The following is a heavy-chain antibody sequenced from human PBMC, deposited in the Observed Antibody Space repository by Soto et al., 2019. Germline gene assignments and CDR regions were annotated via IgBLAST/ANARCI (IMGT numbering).Heavy chain of an antibody. CDR3: ASLASDYYYTNGPLGSFDN. CDR2: ISYSGTT. V-gene: IGHV4-39*01. D-gene: IGHD2-8*01. J-gene: IGHJ4*02. CDR1: GGSIRRNSYS. Sequence: SETLSLTCTVSGGSIRRNSYSWGWIRQPPGKGLEWIGSISYSGTTYSNPSLKGRVTISADTSKDQFSLKLTSVTAADTAIYYCASLASDYYYTNGPLGSFDNWGQGTLVTVSS.